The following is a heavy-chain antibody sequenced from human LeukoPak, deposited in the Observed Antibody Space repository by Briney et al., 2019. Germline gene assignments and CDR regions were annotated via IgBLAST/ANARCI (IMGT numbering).Heavy chain of an antibody. V-gene: IGHV1-18*04. CDR3: ARGGRLGELFSPDY. J-gene: IGHJ4*02. CDR2: ISTYNGNT. D-gene: IGHD3-16*01. CDR1: GYTFTIYG. Sequence: VASVRVSCKASGYTFTIYGISWVRQAPGQGLEWMGWISTYNGNTNYAQNLQGRVTMTTDTSTSTAYMELRSLRSDDTAVYYCARGGRLGELFSPDYWGQGPLVTVSS.